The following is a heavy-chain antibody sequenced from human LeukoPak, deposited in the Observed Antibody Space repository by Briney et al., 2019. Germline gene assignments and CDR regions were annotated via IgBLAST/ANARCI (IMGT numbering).Heavy chain of an antibody. J-gene: IGHJ4*02. CDR2: ISSSSSYI. V-gene: IGHV3-21*01. Sequence: PGRSLRLSCAASGFSLSGYSMNWVRQAPGKGLERVSFISSSSSYIYYADSVKGRFSISRDNAKNSLFLQMNSLRVEDTAVYYCARDSGPYFDRNPFDYWGQGTLVTVSS. CDR3: ARDSGPYFDRNPFDY. CDR1: GFSLSGYS. D-gene: IGHD3-9*01.